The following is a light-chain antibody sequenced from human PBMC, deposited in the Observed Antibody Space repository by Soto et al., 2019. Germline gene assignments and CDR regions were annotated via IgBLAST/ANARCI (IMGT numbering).Light chain of an antibody. J-gene: IGKJ3*01. Sequence: DIQMTQSPSSLSASVGDRVTITCRASQGISKYLAWYQQKPGRVPKLLIYAAFTLQSGVPSRFSGSGSGTDFTLTISSLQPEDVATYYCQKYDSVPPAFGPGTKVEIK. CDR2: AAF. V-gene: IGKV1-27*01. CDR1: QGISKY. CDR3: QKYDSVPPA.